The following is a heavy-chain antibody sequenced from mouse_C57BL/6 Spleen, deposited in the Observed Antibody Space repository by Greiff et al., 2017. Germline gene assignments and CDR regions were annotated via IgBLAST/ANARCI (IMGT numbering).Heavy chain of an antibody. J-gene: IGHJ4*01. CDR1: GYSITSGYY. CDR3: ARDLGDGSSYGCYAMDY. Sequence: EVQLQESGPGLVKPSQSLSLTCSVTGYSITSGYYWNWIRQFPGNKLEWMGYISYDGSNNYNPSLKNRISITRDTSKNQFFLKLNSVTTEDTATYYCARDLGDGSSYGCYAMDYWGQGTSVTVSS. D-gene: IGHD1-1*01. CDR2: ISYDGSN. V-gene: IGHV3-6*01.